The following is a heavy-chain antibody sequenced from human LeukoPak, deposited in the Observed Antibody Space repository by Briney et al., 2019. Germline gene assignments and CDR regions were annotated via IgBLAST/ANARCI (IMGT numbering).Heavy chain of an antibody. J-gene: IGHJ4*02. Sequence: ASVKVSCKASGYMFTHYYMHWVRQAPGQGLEWMGMITSSGGDTSYAQKFEGRVTMTRDTSTRTVYMELSSLTSEDTAVYYCARDLRSSGYNWGCDHWGQGTLVTVSP. CDR3: ARDLRSSGYNWGCDH. CDR2: ITSSGGDT. V-gene: IGHV1-46*01. D-gene: IGHD5-24*01. CDR1: GYMFTHYY.